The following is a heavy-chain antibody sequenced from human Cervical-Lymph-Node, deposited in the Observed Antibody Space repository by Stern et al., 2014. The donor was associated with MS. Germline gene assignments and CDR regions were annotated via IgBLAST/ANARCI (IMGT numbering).Heavy chain of an antibody. CDR2: IRSKAYGGTT. CDR1: GFTFGDYA. V-gene: IGHV3-49*05. CDR3: TRGVTIFGVVGGAFDP. Sequence: VKLVESGGGLVKPRRSLRLSCSASGFTFGDYAMSWFRQAPGKGLEWVGFIRSKAYGGTTEYAASVKGRFTISRDDSKSIAYLQMNSLKTEDTAVYYCTRGVTIFGVVGGAFDPWGQGTLVTVSS. J-gene: IGHJ5*02. D-gene: IGHD3-3*01.